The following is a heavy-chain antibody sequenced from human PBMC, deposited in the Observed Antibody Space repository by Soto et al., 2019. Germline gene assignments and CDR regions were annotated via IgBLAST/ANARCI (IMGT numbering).Heavy chain of an antibody. CDR2: ISDSGSRT. V-gene: IGHV3-23*01. J-gene: IGHJ5*02. D-gene: IGHD1-1*01. CDR3: AKSLNINWKNWFDP. Sequence: EEQLLESGGGLVQPGESLRLSCAASGFTFSSSAMNWVRQAPGKGLEWVSIISDSGSRTYYADSVRGRFTISRDNSKNTLYLQMNSLRSEDTALYYCAKSLNINWKNWFDPWGQGTLVTVSS. CDR1: GFTFSSSA.